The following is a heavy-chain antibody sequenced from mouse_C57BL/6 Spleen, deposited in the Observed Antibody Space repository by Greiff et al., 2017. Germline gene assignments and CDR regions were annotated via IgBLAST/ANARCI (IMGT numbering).Heavy chain of an antibody. D-gene: IGHD5-2*01. J-gene: IGHJ3*01. CDR2: ISDGGSYT. CDR1: GFTFSSYA. CDR3: ARDKNRGAWFAY. Sequence: EVQRVESGGGLVKPGGSLKLSCAASGFTFSSYAMSWVRQTPEKRLEWVATISDGGSYTYYPDNVKGRFTISRDNAKNNLYLQMSHLKSEDTAMYYCARDKNRGAWFAYWGQGTLVTVSA. V-gene: IGHV5-4*01.